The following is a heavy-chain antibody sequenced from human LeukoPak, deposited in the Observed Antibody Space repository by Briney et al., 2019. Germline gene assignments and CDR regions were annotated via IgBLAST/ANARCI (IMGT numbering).Heavy chain of an antibody. D-gene: IGHD6-19*01. V-gene: IGHV3-23*01. Sequence: GGSLKLSCAASGFSFSSYAMSWVRQAPGKGLEWVSSISGSGDNTYYAESVKGRFTISRDNSKNTLFLQMNSLRAEDAAVFYCAKRSGYTTGWFFDFWGQGTLVTVSS. CDR2: ISGSGDNT. CDR1: GFSFSSYA. CDR3: AKRSGYTTGWFFDF. J-gene: IGHJ4*02.